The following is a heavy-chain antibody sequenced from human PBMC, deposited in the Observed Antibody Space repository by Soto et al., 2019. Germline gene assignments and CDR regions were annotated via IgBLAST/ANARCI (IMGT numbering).Heavy chain of an antibody. CDR2: INPNSGGT. CDR3: ARVRQYYYGSGSYCLDY. J-gene: IGHJ4*02. D-gene: IGHD3-10*01. CDR1: GYTFTGYY. Sequence: ASVKVSCKASGYTFTGYYMHWVRQAPGQGLEWMGWINPNSGGTNYAQKFQGRVTMTRDTSISSAYMELSRLRSDDTAVYYCARVRQYYYGSGSYCLDYWGQGTLVTVSS. V-gene: IGHV1-2*02.